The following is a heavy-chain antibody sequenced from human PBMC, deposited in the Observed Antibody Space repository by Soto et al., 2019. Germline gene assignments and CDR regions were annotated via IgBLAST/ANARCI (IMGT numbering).Heavy chain of an antibody. CDR3: PKGGMDV. CDR1: EFSFSSYA. J-gene: IGHJ6*02. V-gene: IGHV3-23*01. CDR2: ISGSGGST. D-gene: IGHD3-16*01. Sequence: EVQLLESGGGLVQPGGSLRLSCAASEFSFSSYAMSWVRQAPGKGMEWVSAISGSGGSTYYADSVKGRFTISRDKSKNTQYLQMNILRAEDTAVYYCPKGGMDVWGQGTTVTVSS.